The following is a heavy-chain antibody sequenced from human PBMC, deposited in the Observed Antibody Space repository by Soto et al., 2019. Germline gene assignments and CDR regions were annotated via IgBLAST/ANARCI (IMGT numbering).Heavy chain of an antibody. D-gene: IGHD1-26*01. V-gene: IGHV1-69*01. CDR2: IIPIFGTA. J-gene: IGHJ4*02. CDR3: ARDNGVGGGSYYGRGGFDY. CDR1: GGTFSSYA. Sequence: QVQLVQSGAEVKKPGSSVKVSCKASGGTFSSYAISWVRQAPGQGLEWMGGIIPIFGTANYAQKFQGRVTMTGEGPTSTVYMERSSRSAGGTAVYYGARDNGVGGGSYYGRGGFDYWGQGTLVTVSS.